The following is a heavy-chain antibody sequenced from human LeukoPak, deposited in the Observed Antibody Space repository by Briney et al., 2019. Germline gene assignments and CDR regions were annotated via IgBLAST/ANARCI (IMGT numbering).Heavy chain of an antibody. CDR2: TYYRSKWYN. CDR1: GDSFSTNSAT. Sequence: SQTLSLTCAVSGDSFSTNSATWNWLTPSPSRDLEWLVRTYYRSKWYNDYAVSVKSRIIINPDTSKNQFSLQLNSVTPEDTAVYYCARGSGNSQHYYFDYWGQGTLVTVSS. D-gene: IGHD4-23*01. V-gene: IGHV6-1*01. CDR3: ARGSGNSQHYYFDY. J-gene: IGHJ4*02.